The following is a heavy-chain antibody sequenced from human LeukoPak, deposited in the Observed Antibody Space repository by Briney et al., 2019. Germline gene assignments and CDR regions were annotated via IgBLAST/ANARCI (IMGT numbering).Heavy chain of an antibody. D-gene: IGHD5-18*01. CDR3: ATRGYSYGYGMDV. CDR2: ISAYNGNT. Sequence: ASVKVSCKASGYTFTGYYMHWVRQAPGQGLEWMGWISAYNGNTNYAQKLQGRVTMTTDTSTSTAYMELRSLRSDDTAVYYCATRGYSYGYGMDVWGQGTTVTVSS. V-gene: IGHV1-18*04. J-gene: IGHJ6*02. CDR1: GYTFTGYY.